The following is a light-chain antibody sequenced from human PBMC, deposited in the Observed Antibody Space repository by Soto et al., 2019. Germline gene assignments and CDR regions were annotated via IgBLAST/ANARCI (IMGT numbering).Light chain of an antibody. CDR1: SANIGSDF. CDR2: ENN. V-gene: IGLV1-51*02. CDR3: AAWDTSLSGGV. Sequence: QSALTQPPSVSAAPGQKVTIYCSGSSANIGSDFVSWYQQLPGTAPQLLIYENNKRPSGIPDRFSGSKSATSATLGITGLQTGDEADYYCAAWDTSLSGGVFGGGTKLTVL. J-gene: IGLJ3*02.